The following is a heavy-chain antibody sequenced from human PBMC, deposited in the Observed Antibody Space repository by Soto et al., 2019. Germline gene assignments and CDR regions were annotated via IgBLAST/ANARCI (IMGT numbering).Heavy chain of an antibody. CDR1: GGSISSYY. D-gene: IGHD3-10*01. J-gene: IGHJ3*02. Sequence: SETLSLACTVSGGSISSYYWSWIRQPPGKGLEWIGYIYYSGSTNYNPSLKSRVTISVDTSKNQFSLKLSSVTAADTAVYYCARRYGSAFDIWGQGTMVTVSS. CDR3: ARRYGSAFDI. CDR2: IYYSGST. V-gene: IGHV4-59*01.